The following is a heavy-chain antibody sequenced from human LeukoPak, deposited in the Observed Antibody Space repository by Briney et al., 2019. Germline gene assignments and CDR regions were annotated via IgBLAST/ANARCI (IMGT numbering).Heavy chain of an antibody. CDR2: INHSGST. D-gene: IGHD3-22*01. Sequence: KSSETLSLTRAVYGGSFSGYYWSWIRQPPGKGLEWIGEINHSGSTNYNPSLKSRVTISVDTSKNQFSLKLSSVTAADTAVYYCARGLHSSGYYFYVWGQGALVTVSS. CDR1: GGSFSGYY. CDR3: ARGLHSSGYYFYV. V-gene: IGHV4-34*01. J-gene: IGHJ4*02.